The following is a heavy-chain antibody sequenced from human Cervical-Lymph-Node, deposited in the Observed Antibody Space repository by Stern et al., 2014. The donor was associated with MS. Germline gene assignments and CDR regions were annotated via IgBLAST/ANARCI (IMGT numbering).Heavy chain of an antibody. CDR2: ITPLFDAT. CDR1: GGTFSTFA. V-gene: IGHV1-69*01. CDR3: ARGDSEAPIYYFDY. J-gene: IGHJ4*02. Sequence: QVQLVESGAEVKKPGSSVKVSCQTSGGTFSTFAIGWVRQAPGQGLEWMGCITPLFDATNYAQKFQGRLTITADESTRTAYMELSSLRPDDTAMYYCARGDSEAPIYYFDYWGQGTLVTVSS. D-gene: IGHD2-21*01.